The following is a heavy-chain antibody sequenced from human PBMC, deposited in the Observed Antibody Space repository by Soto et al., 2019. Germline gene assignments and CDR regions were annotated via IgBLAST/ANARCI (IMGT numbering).Heavy chain of an antibody. V-gene: IGHV3-64*01. Sequence: GGSLRLSCAASGFTFSSYAMHWVRQAPGKGLEYVSAISSNGGSTYYANSVKGRFTISRDNSENTLYLQMGSLRAEDMAVYYCARAHYDFWSGYYDYWGQGTLVTVSS. CDR3: ARAHYDFWSGYYDY. D-gene: IGHD3-3*01. CDR2: ISSNGGST. CDR1: GFTFSSYA. J-gene: IGHJ4*02.